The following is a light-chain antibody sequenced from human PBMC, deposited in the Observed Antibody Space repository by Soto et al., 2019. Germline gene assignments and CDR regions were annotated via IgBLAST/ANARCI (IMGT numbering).Light chain of an antibody. Sequence: QSVLTQPASVSGSPGQSITISCTGTSSDVGLYNYVSWFQQHSDKAPKLLIYDVSSRPSGISHRFSGSKSGNTASLTISGLQAEDEADYYCTSYTGITTYVFGTGTQLTVL. CDR2: DVS. CDR3: TSYTGITTYV. CDR1: SSDVGLYNY. V-gene: IGLV2-14*01. J-gene: IGLJ1*01.